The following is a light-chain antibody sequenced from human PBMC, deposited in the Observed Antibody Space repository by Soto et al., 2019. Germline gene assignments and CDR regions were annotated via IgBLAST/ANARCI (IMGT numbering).Light chain of an antibody. CDR3: QQYGASPFT. Sequence: VVLTQSPATLSLSPGDRATLSCRASRHVYINALGWYQQKPGRTPPLLIYGASTRATDIPDRFRATGSGTDVSLTSSGVEPEDSAVDYCQQYGASPFTFGPGNRLEI. CDR1: RHVYINA. J-gene: IGKJ3*01. CDR2: GAS. V-gene: IGKV3-20*01.